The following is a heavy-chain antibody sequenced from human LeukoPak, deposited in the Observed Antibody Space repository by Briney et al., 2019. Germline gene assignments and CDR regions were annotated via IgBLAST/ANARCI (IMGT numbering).Heavy chain of an antibody. V-gene: IGHV3-21*01. J-gene: IGHJ4*02. CDR2: NTCNSNYI. Sequence: GSLRLSWSASGFTFSIYSINWGRQAPGKGLEWVLFNTCNSNYIHYADSVKGRFTISRDNAKNSLYLQMNSLRVEDTAVYYCARDRVSGSGSIDYWGQGTLVTVSS. CDR3: ARDRVSGSGSIDY. D-gene: IGHD3-10*01. CDR1: GFTFSIYS.